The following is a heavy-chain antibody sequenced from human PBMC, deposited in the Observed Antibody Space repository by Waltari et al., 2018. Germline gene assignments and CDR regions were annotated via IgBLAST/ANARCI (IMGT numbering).Heavy chain of an antibody. J-gene: IGHJ1*01. D-gene: IGHD1-20*01. V-gene: IGHV3-23*01. CDR1: GFTSVTHA. CDR3: AKPFYNWDDPLHS. CDR2: ISVSDAT. Sequence: EVQLLESGGGLVQPGGSLRLSCQASGFTSVTHAINWVRQAPGKGLVCVSSISVSDATYYADSVKVRFTISRDYSDNTVYLQMDSLRADDTAVYFCAKPFYNWDDPLHSWGQGTPVTVSS.